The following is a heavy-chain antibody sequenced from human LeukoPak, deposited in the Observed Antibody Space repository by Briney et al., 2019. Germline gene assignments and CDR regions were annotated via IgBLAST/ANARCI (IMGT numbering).Heavy chain of an antibody. CDR3: ARGGSDYDFWSGSDSDWFDP. CDR2: INHSEST. V-gene: IGHV4-4*02. CDR1: GGSISSSNW. D-gene: IGHD3-3*01. J-gene: IGHJ5*02. Sequence: SETLSLTCAVSGGSISSSNWWSWIRQPPGKGLEWIGEINHSESTNYNPSLKSRVTISVDTSKNQFSLKLSSVTAADTAVYYCARGGSDYDFWSGSDSDWFDPWGQGTLVTVSS.